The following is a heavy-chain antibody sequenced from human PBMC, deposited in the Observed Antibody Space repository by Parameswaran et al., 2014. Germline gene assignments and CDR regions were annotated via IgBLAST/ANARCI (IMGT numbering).Heavy chain of an antibody. CDR3: ARGNIVLMVYAIPWYFDY. CDR2: INHSGST. J-gene: IGHJ4*02. V-gene: IGHV4-34*01. D-gene: IGHD2-8*01. Sequence: GSLRLSCAVYGGSFSGYYWSWIRQPPGKGLEWIGEINHSGSTNYNPSLKSRVTISVDTSKNQFSLKLSSVTAADTAVYYCARGNIVLMVYAIPWYFDYWGQGTLVTVSS. CDR1: GGSFSGYY.